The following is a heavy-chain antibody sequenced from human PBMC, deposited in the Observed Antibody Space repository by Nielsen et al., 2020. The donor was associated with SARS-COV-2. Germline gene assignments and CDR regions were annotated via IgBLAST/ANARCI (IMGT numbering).Heavy chain of an antibody. Sequence: GGSLKISCKGSGYSFTSYWIGWVRQMPGKGLEWMGIIYPGDSDTRYSPSFQGQVTISADKSISTAYLQWSSLKASDTAMYYCAYGYCSGGSCYPFDAFDIWGQGTMVTVSS. J-gene: IGHJ3*02. CDR1: GYSFTSYW. CDR2: IYPGDSDT. V-gene: IGHV5-51*01. D-gene: IGHD2-15*01. CDR3: AYGYCSGGSCYPFDAFDI.